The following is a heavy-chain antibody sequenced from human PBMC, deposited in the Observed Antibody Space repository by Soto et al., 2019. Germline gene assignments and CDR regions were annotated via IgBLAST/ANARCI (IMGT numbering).Heavy chain of an antibody. CDR3: ARGTGGGVSDYYYYGMDV. CDR1: GFTFSSYD. V-gene: IGHV3-13*01. D-gene: IGHD3-16*01. CDR2: IGTAGDT. Sequence: PGGSLRRSCAASGFTFSSYDMHWVRQATGKGLEWVSAIGTAGDTYYPGSVKGRFTISRENAKNSLYLQMNSLRAGDTAVYYCARGTGGGVSDYYYYGMDVWGQGTTVTVSS. J-gene: IGHJ6*02.